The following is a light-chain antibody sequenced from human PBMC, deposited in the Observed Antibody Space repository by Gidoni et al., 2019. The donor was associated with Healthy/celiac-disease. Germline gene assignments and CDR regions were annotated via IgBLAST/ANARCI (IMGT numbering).Light chain of an antibody. CDR1: QGVSSD. CDR3: QQYNHWLGT. V-gene: IGKV3-15*01. J-gene: IGKJ1*01. Sequence: EIVMTQSPATLSVSPGERATHSCRASQGVSSDLAWYQQKPGQAPRLLIYGASTRATGIPARFSGSGSGTEFTLTISSLQSEDFAFYYCQQYNHWLGTFGQGTKVEIK. CDR2: GAS.